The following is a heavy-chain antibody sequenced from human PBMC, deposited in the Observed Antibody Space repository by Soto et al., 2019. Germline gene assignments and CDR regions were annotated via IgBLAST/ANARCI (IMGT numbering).Heavy chain of an antibody. Sequence: QVHLQQWGAGLLKPSETLSLTCAVYGESFIGYYWTWIRQPPGKGLECSGEINHRGSTNYNPSLKSPVSISIDTSKHQFSLKLTSVTAADTSVYYCARTDIVTTTWFEPWGQGTLVTVSS. D-gene: IGHD5-12*01. J-gene: IGHJ5*02. CDR3: ARTDIVTTTWFEP. CDR2: INHRGST. CDR1: GESFIGYY. V-gene: IGHV4-34*02.